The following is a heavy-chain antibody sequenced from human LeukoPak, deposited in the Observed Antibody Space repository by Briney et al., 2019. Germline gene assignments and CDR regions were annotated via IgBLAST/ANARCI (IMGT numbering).Heavy chain of an antibody. CDR2: ISSSSSYI. Sequence: GGSLRLSCAASGFTFSSYSMNWVRQAPGKGLEWVSSISSSSSYIYYADSVKGRFTISRDNAKNSLYLQMNSLRAEDTAVYYGARDQGQLLYGFDYWGQGTLVTVSS. CDR1: GFTFSSYS. V-gene: IGHV3-21*01. J-gene: IGHJ4*02. CDR3: ARDQGQLLYGFDY. D-gene: IGHD2-2*02.